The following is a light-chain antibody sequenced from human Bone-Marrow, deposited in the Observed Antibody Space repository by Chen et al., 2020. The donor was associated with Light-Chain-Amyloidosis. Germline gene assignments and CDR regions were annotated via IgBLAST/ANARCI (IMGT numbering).Light chain of an antibody. J-gene: IGLJ3*02. V-gene: IGLV3-21*02. Sequence: SYVLTQPSLVSVAPVQTATLACGGNNIGSTSVHWFQQTPGQAPLLVVYDDSDRPSGIPERLSGSNSGNTATLTISRVEAGDEADYYCQVWDRSSDRPVFGGGTKLTVL. CDR2: DDS. CDR1: NIGSTS. CDR3: QVWDRSSDRPV.